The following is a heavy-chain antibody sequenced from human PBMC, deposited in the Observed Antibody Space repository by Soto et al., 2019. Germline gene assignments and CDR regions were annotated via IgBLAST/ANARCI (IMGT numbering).Heavy chain of an antibody. D-gene: IGHD3-10*01. J-gene: IGHJ6*02. CDR3: AGGGVRGVITRTRDYYGMDV. Sequence: PGESLKISCKGSGYSFTSYWIGWVRQMPGEGLEWMGIIYPGDSDTRYSPSFQGQVTISADKSISTAYLQWSGLKASDTAMYYCAGGGVRGVITRTRDYYGMDVWGQGTTVTVSS. CDR2: IYPGDSDT. V-gene: IGHV5-51*01. CDR1: GYSFTSYW.